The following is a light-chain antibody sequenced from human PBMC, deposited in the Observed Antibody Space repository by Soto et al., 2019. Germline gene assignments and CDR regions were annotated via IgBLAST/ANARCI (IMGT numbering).Light chain of an antibody. CDR1: SSDVGAYNY. CDR2: EVN. Sequence: QSALTQPPSASGSPGQSVTISCTGTSSDVGAYNYVSWYQQHPGKAPKLMIYEVNKRPSGVPDRFSGSKSGNTASLTVSGLQGEDEAHYYCRSHAGTNMVFGGGTKLTVL. V-gene: IGLV2-8*01. J-gene: IGLJ2*01. CDR3: RSHAGTNMV.